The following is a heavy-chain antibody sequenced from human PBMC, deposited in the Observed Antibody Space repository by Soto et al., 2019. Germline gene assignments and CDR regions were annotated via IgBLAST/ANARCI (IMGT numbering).Heavy chain of an antibody. CDR3: AREDPFRWFFDL. J-gene: IGHJ2*01. Sequence: VQLEESGGGLVQPGGSLRLSCAASGFTFSSFSMNWVRQAPGKGLEWISYISSSSSSIYYADSVKGRFTISRDNAKNSLYLQMNSLRAEDTAIYYCAREDPFRWFFDLWGRGTLVTVSS. CDR1: GFTFSSFS. CDR2: ISSSSSSI. V-gene: IGHV3-48*01.